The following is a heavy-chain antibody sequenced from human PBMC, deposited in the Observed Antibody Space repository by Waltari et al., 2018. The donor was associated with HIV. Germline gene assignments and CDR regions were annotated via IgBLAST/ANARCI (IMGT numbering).Heavy chain of an antibody. CDR1: GYIFTDYY. V-gene: IGHV1-2*06. J-gene: IGHJ4*02. Sequence: QVQLVQSGVEVKEPGASVKVSCTASGYIFTDYYLHWVRQAPGQGLECVGRINPNNGGTNYAQSFQGRVSMTRDTSSNTVYMEMSGLKSDDTAVYYCARERDSSGWYVLDSWGQGTLVTVSS. CDR3: ARERDSSGWYVLDS. D-gene: IGHD6-19*01. CDR2: INPNNGGT.